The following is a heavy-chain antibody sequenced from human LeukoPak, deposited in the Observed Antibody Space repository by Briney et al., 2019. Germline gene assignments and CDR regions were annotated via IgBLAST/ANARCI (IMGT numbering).Heavy chain of an antibody. CDR3: ARVAPEHYDSVTGQSSYDSYYGMDV. CDR1: GYTFTDHH. D-gene: IGHD3-9*01. V-gene: IGHV1-2*02. Sequence: GASVKVSCKASGYTFTDHHIHWVRQAPGQGREWMGWINPNSGGTNYVQKFQGRFTMTRDTSITRAYMELRRLTYDDTAVYYCARVAPEHYDSVTGQSSYDSYYGMDVWGQGTKVTVSS. J-gene: IGHJ6*02. CDR2: INPNSGGT.